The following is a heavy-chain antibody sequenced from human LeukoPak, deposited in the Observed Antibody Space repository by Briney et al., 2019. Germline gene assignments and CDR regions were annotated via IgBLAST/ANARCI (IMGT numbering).Heavy chain of an antibody. CDR3: ARNYYYDSSDYYDPGAFDI. V-gene: IGHV4-31*03. D-gene: IGHD3-22*01. CDR1: GGSISSGGYY. CDR2: IYYSGST. J-gene: IGHJ3*02. Sequence: PSETLSLTCTVSGGSISSGGYYWSWIRQHPGKGLEWIGNIYYSGSTYYNPSLKSRVTISVDTSKNQFSLKLSSVTAADTAVYYCARNYYYDSSDYYDPGAFDIWGQGIMVTVSS.